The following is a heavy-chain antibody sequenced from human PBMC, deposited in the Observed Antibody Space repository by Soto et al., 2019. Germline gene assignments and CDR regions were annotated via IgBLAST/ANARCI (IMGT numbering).Heavy chain of an antibody. CDR3: ARDPDYGGNSGLDLVGY. CDR1: GGSFNNFP. J-gene: IGHJ4*02. Sequence: LVQSGAEVKKAGSSVMVSCKASGGSFNNFPINWVRQAPXQGLEWMGGIFPDFGTATYAQKFQGRVTTTADRSTRTAYIELSSLTSEDTAVYYCARDPDYGGNSGLDLVGYWGQGTPVNVSS. D-gene: IGHD4-17*01. V-gene: IGHV1-69*06. CDR2: IFPDFGTA.